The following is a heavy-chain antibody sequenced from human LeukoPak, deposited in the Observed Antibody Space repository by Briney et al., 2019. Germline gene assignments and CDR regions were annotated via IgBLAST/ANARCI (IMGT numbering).Heavy chain of an antibody. J-gene: IGHJ3*02. CDR3: AKEIAVAGRDTFDI. V-gene: IGHV3-43*02. Sequence: RGGSLTLSYAASGFTFDDYAMLWVRQAPGKGLEWVSLSSGEGGSTYYADSVKGRFTIFRDNSKNSLSLQMNSLRTEDTALYYCAKEIAVAGRDTFDIWGQGTMVTVSS. D-gene: IGHD6-19*01. CDR1: GFTFDDYA. CDR2: SSGEGGST.